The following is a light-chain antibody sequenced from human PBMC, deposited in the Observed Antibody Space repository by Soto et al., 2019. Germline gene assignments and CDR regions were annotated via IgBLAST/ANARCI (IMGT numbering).Light chain of an antibody. CDR3: SSYTSSSTYV. CDR2: EVS. J-gene: IGLJ1*01. CDR1: SSDVGGYNY. V-gene: IGLV2-14*01. Sequence: QSALTQPASVSGSPGQSITISCTGTSSDVGGYNYVSWYQQHPGKAPKLMIYEVSNRPSGVSNRFSGSKSGNTASLTISGLQAEEEPDYSCSSYTSSSTYVFGTGTKVTV.